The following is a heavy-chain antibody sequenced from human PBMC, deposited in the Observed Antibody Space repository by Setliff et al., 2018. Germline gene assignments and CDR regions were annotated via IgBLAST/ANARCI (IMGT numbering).Heavy chain of an antibody. Sequence: ASVKVSCKASGGTFSSYAISWVRQAPGQGLEYMGWISPNNAKTDYAQKFRGKVALTTDTSTSTVYMELSSLRSEDTAVYYCARWGTAMVSFSDYWGQGTLVTVSS. CDR3: ARWGTAMVSFSDY. CDR2: ISPNNAKT. CDR1: GGTFSSYA. J-gene: IGHJ4*02. D-gene: IGHD5-18*01. V-gene: IGHV1-18*01.